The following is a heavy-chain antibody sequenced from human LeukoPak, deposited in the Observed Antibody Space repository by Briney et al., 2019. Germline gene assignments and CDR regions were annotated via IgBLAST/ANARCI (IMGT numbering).Heavy chain of an antibody. D-gene: IGHD3-3*01. V-gene: IGHV4-4*02. Sequence: PSGTLSLTCAVSGGSISSSNWWSWVRQHPGKGLEWIGYIYYSGSTYYNPSLKSRVTISVDTSKNQFSLKLSSVTAADTAVYYCASYYDFWSGYLGHYYGMDVWGQGTTVTVSS. J-gene: IGHJ6*02. CDR2: IYYSGST. CDR1: GGSISSSNW. CDR3: ASYYDFWSGYLGHYYGMDV.